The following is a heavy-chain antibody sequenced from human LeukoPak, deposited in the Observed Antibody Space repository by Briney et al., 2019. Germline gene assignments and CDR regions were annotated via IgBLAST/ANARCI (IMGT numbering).Heavy chain of an antibody. CDR2: ISSNGGST. CDR1: GFTFSSYA. D-gene: IGHD3-10*01. J-gene: IGHJ3*01. Sequence: GGSLRLSCAASGFTFSSYAMHWVRQAPGKGLEYVSAISSNGGSTYYANSVKGRFTISRDNSKNTLYLQMGSLRAEDMAVYYCARVRNGFGEIFYPPDAFDVWGHGTMVTVSS. V-gene: IGHV3-64*01. CDR3: ARVRNGFGEIFYPPDAFDV.